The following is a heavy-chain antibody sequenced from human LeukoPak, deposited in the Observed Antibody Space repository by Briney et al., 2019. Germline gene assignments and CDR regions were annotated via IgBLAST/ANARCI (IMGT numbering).Heavy chain of an antibody. CDR2: IKEDGSEK. Sequence: GGSLRLSCAASGFTFSSYWMSWVRQAPGKGLEWVANIKEDGSEKYYVDSVKGRFTISRDNAKNSLYLQMSSLRAEDTALYYCARDDDSRGDYGHFHPWGQGTLVTVSS. J-gene: IGHJ1*01. V-gene: IGHV3-7*03. CDR3: ARDDDSRGDYGHFHP. CDR1: GFTFSSYW. D-gene: IGHD3-22*01.